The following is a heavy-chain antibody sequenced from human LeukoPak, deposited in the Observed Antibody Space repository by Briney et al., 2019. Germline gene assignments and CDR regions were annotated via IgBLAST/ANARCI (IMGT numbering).Heavy chain of an antibody. J-gene: IGHJ4*02. CDR2: ISSSSSYI. CDR1: GFTFSSYS. V-gene: IGHV3-21*01. D-gene: IGHD6-13*01. Sequence: GGSLRLSCAASGFTFSSYSMNWVRQAPGKGLKWVSSISSSSSYIYYADSVKGRFTISRDNAKNSLYLQMNSLRAEDTAVYYCARDSSSWPQPYDYWGQGTLVTVSS. CDR3: ARDSSSWPQPYDY.